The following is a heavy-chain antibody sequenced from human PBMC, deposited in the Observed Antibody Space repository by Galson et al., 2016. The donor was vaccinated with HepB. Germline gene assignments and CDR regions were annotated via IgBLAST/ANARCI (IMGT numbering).Heavy chain of an antibody. D-gene: IGHD1-26*01. V-gene: IGHV6-1*01. CDR1: GDSVSRSGVT. CDR3: VRDGNSGTYWGGHFDF. J-gene: IGHJ4*02. Sequence: CAISGDSVSRSGVTWNWIRQSPSRGLEWLGRTYYKSKWYHDYAISVKSRITTNPDTSKNQISLQLNSVTPEDTAVYYCVRDGNSGTYWGGHFDFWGQGTLVTVSS. CDR2: TYYKSKWYH.